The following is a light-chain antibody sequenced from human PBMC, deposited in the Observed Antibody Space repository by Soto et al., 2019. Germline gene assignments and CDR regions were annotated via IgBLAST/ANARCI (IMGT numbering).Light chain of an antibody. CDR1: QSVSSN. CDR3: QQYNSWPPWT. Sequence: EIVLTQSPATLSVSPGEGATLYCRASQSVSSNLAWYQQRFGQAPRLLVFAASTRATGIPARFSGSGSGTEFTLTISSLQSEDFAVYYCQQYNSWPPWTFGQGTKVEI. CDR2: AAS. J-gene: IGKJ1*01. V-gene: IGKV3-15*01.